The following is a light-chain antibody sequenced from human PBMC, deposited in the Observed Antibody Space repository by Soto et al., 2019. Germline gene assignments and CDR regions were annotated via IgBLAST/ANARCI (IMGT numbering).Light chain of an antibody. CDR2: DAS. V-gene: IGKV1-33*01. CDR1: QTISSW. CDR3: QQYDNLPIT. Sequence: DIQMTQSPSSLSGSVGDRVTITCRASQTISSWLAWYQQKPGKAPKLLIYDASTLESGVPSRFSGSGSGTDFTFTISSLQPEDFATYYCQQYDNLPITFGQGTRLEIK. J-gene: IGKJ5*01.